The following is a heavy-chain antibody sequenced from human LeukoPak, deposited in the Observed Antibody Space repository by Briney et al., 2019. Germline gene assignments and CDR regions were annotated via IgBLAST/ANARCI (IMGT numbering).Heavy chain of an antibody. V-gene: IGHV3-30*02. CDR2: IRYDAGNK. D-gene: IGHD6-19*01. CDR1: GFTFSSYG. CDR3: ARDPSTIAVAGGFSTFDY. Sequence: GGSLRLSCAASGFTFSSYGMHWVRQAPGKGLEWVAFIRYDAGNKYYADSVKGRFTISRDNSKNTLYLQMNSLRAEDTAVYYCARDPSTIAVAGGFSTFDYWGQGTLVTVSS. J-gene: IGHJ4*02.